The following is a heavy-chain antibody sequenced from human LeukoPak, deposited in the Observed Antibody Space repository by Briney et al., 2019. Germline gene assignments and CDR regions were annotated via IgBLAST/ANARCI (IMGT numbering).Heavy chain of an antibody. CDR3: AKDGGTMVRGASINWFDP. D-gene: IGHD3-10*01. CDR1: GFTFSSYW. J-gene: IGHJ5*02. CDR2: INSDGSST. Sequence: PGGSLRLSCAASGFTFSSYWMHWVRQAPGKGLVWVSRINSDGSSTSYADSVKGRFTISRDNSKNTLYLQMNSLRAEDTAVYYCAKDGGTMVRGASINWFDPWGQGTLVTVSS. V-gene: IGHV3-74*01.